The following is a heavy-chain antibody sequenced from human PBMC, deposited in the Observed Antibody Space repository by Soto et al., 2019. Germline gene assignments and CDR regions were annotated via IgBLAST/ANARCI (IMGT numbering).Heavy chain of an antibody. V-gene: IGHV5-51*01. CDR2: IYPGDSDT. J-gene: IGHJ6*02. CDR1: GYSFTTYW. CDR3: ARQAAAGKYYYAMDV. Sequence: EVQLVQSGAEVKKPGASLKISCKGSGYSFTTYWIGWGRQMPGKGLEGMVIIYPGDSDTRYSPSFQGQVTISADKSINTTYLQWSSLKASDTAIYYCARQAAAGKYYYAMDVWGQGTTVTVSS. D-gene: IGHD6-13*01.